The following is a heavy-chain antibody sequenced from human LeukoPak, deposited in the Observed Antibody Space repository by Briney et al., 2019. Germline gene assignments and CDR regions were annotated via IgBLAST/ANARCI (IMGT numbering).Heavy chain of an antibody. J-gene: IGHJ6*03. CDR1: GGTFSSYA. CDR3: ATQGYYYYMDV. CDR2: INPNSGGT. V-gene: IGHV1-2*02. Sequence: ASVKVSCKASGGTFSSYAISWVRQAPGQGLEWMGWINPNSGGTNYAQKFQGRVTMTRDTSISTAYMELSRLRSDDTAVYYCATQGYYYYMDVWGKGTTVTISS.